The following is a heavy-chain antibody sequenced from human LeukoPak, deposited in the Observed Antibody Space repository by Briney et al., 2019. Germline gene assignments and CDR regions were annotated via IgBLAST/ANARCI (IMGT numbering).Heavy chain of an antibody. D-gene: IGHD1-26*01. CDR2: VFHNGNT. CDR1: GGSISSYY. Sequence: SETLSLTCTVSGGSISSYYWSWIRQSPGKGLEWIGCVFHNGNTNYNPSLMSRVTMLIDTSKKQFSLKLTSVTAADTAVYYCARYGGGSREGWFDPWGQGTLVTVSS. J-gene: IGHJ5*02. V-gene: IGHV4-59*01. CDR3: ARYGGGSREGWFDP.